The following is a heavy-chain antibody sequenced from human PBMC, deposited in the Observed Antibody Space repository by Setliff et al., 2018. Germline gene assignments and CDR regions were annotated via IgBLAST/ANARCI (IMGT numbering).Heavy chain of an antibody. CDR1: GYTFSDYG. CDR3: SKLVRYCTTTACQGASGAEF. V-gene: IGHV1-18*01. D-gene: IGHD2-8*01. J-gene: IGHJ4*02. CDR2: ISPHTGNT. Sequence: ASVKVSCKASGYTFSDYGISWVRQAPGQGLEWMGWISPHTGNTFYAPQFQGRVIMTTDTSTNTAYLELRSLTSDDTAVYYCSKLVRYCTTTACQGASGAEFWGQGTLVTVSS.